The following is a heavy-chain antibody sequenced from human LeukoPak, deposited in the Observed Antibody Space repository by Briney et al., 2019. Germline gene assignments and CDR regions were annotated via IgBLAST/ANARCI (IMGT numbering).Heavy chain of an antibody. CDR3: VRGLGARAGGLLY. J-gene: IGHJ4*02. D-gene: IGHD3-16*01. CDR1: GYSLTSYW. Sequence: GESLKISLKGSGYSLTSYWIGRGRQMSGKGLEGIGIIYPGDSYTRYSPPFQGQVPISHVKFISTAYLQSTNLKASDTGMYCGVRGLGARAGGLLYWGQGTLVTVSS. V-gene: IGHV5-51*01. CDR2: IYPGDSYT.